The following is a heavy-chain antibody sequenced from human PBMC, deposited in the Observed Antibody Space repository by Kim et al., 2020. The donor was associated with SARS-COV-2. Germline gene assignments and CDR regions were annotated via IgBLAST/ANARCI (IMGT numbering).Heavy chain of an antibody. Sequence: GGSLRLSCATSGFSFGNHGMSWVRQAPGKGLEWVSGISHNGGLTYFANSVKGRFTISRDNSKNTVYLQLNRLRAEDTAIYHCAKSVVPGGLRYNMDVCGQGTTVIVSS. CDR1: GFSFGNHG. CDR3: AKSVVPGGLRYNMDV. D-gene: IGHD6-19*01. J-gene: IGHJ6*02. CDR2: ISHNGGLT. V-gene: IGHV3-23*01.